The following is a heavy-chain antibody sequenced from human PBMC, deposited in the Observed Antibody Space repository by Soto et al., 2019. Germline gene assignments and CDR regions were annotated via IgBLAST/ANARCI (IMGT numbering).Heavy chain of an antibody. CDR1: GYTFTSYY. J-gene: IGHJ3*02. D-gene: IGHD5-18*01. CDR2: INPSCGST. CDR3: ARILRGYSYGSGAFDI. V-gene: IGHV1-46*01. Sequence: ASVKVSCKASGYTFTSYYMHWVRQAPGQGLEWMGIINPSCGSTSYAQKFQGRVTMTRDTSISTAYMELSRLRSDDTAVYYCARILRGYSYGSGAFDIWGQGTMVTVSS.